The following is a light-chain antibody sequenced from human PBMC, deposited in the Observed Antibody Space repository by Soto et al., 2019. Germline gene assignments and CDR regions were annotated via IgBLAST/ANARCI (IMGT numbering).Light chain of an antibody. CDR1: QSISNY. J-gene: IGKJ5*01. V-gene: IGKV1-39*01. CDR2: AAS. CDR3: QQSDSTPIT. Sequence: DIQMTQSPSSLSASVGDRVTITCRASQSISNYLNWYQQKPGKAPKVLIYAASNLQSGVPSRFSGSGSGTDITLTISSLQPEDFATYYCQQSDSTPITFGQGTRLEIE.